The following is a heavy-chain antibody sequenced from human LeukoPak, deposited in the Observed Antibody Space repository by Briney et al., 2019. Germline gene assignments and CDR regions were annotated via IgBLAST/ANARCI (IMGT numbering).Heavy chain of an antibody. CDR2: IYYTGSA. D-gene: IGHD3-16*01. J-gene: IGHJ6*02. Sequence: SETLSLTCTVSGGSISGFYWTWIRQPPGKGLEWIGQIYYTGSADYNPSLKSRITISADTSKNQISLMVRSVTAADTAVYHCARFGVNYDMDVWGQGTTVTVSS. V-gene: IGHV4-59*01. CDR3: ARFGVNYDMDV. CDR1: GGSISGFY.